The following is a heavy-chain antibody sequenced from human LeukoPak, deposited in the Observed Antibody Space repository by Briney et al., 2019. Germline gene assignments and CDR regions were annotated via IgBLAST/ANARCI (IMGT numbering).Heavy chain of an antibody. V-gene: IGHV1-2*02. CDR3: ASVRRYCSSSSCYISWFDP. J-gene: IGHJ5*02. D-gene: IGHD2-2*02. CDR1: GYTFTSYY. CDR2: INPNIGGT. Sequence: ASVKVSCKASGYTFTSYYMHWVRQAPGQGLEWMGWINPNIGGTNYAQKFQGRVTITTDTSISTAYMELSRLRSDDTAVSYFASVRRYCSSSSCYISWFDPWGQGTVVTVSS.